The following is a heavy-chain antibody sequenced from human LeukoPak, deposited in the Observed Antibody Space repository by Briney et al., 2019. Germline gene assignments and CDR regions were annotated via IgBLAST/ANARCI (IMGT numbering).Heavy chain of an antibody. CDR1: GFTFGDYA. V-gene: IGHV3-49*04. D-gene: IGHD1-26*01. CDR3: TLWREDSAGFSPLDF. J-gene: IGHJ4*02. CDR2: IRTQTYGETR. Sequence: GGSLRLSCTGSGFTFGDYALTWVRQAPGKGLEWVGLIRTQTYGETREYAASVKGRFSFSRDDSKNITHLRMSSLKTEDTATYYCTLWREDSAGFSPLDFWGQGTLVTVSS.